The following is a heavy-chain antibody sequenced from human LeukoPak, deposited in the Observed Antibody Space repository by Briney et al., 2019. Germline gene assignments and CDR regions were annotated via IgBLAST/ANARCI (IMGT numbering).Heavy chain of an antibody. Sequence: GGSLRLSCAASGFTFSSYEMNWVRQAPGKGLEWVSYISSSGSTIYYADSVKGRFTISRDNAKNSLYLQMNSLRAEDTAVYYCARDHSPNDAFDIWGQGTMVTVSS. D-gene: IGHD2-15*01. J-gene: IGHJ3*02. CDR1: GFTFSSYE. CDR2: ISSSGSTI. CDR3: ARDHSPNDAFDI. V-gene: IGHV3-48*03.